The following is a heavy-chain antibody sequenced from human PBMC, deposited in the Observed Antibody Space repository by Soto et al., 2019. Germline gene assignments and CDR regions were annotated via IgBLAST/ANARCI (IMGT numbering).Heavy chain of an antibody. J-gene: IGHJ4*02. CDR1: GFIFSNAW. D-gene: IGHD3-22*01. CDR2: IKSRPDGGTT. Sequence: PGGSLRLSCAASGFIFSNAWLNWVRQAPGKGLEWVGRIKSRPDGGTTDYAAPVKGRFSISRDDSKNTVYLQMINLKTEDTAVYYCTTDHPYYYDRRAYDHWGQGTLVTVSS. CDR3: TTDHPYYYDRRAYDH. V-gene: IGHV3-15*07.